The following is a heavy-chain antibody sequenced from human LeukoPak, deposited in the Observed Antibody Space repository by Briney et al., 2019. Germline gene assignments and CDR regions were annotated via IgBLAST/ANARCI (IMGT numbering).Heavy chain of an antibody. D-gene: IGHD3-10*01. CDR1: GFIFSRDS. J-gene: IGHJ4*02. Sequence: GGSLRLSCAASGFIFSRDSMNWVRQAPGKGLEWVAYINGGGSPIYYADSVRGRFTISRDNAKNSLYLQMNSLRAEDTAVYYCVRDVRGVIITHPNFDYWGQGTLVTVSS. V-gene: IGHV3-48*01. CDR2: INGGGSPI. CDR3: VRDVRGVIITHPNFDY.